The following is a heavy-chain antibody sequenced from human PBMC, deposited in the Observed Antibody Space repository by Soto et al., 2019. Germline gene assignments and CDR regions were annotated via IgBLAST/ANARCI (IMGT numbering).Heavy chain of an antibody. Sequence: QITLKESGPTLVKPTQTLTLTCTFSGFALSTSRVGMGRIRQPPGKALEWLAVIYWDDAKTYRPSLKSRLTITKDTSKNHVALTMTNMDPVDTATYYCAHAYGGRSLYWGQGTLVTVSS. CDR1: GFALSTSRVG. CDR3: AHAYGGRSLY. D-gene: IGHD1-26*01. J-gene: IGHJ4*02. V-gene: IGHV2-5*02. CDR2: IYWDDAK.